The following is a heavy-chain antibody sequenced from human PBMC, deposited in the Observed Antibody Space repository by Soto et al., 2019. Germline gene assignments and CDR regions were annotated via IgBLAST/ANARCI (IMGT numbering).Heavy chain of an antibody. CDR3: ARNTPRMKYYDFWSGPLPHYGMDV. D-gene: IGHD3-3*01. V-gene: IGHV4-30-2*01. Sequence: PSETLSLTCAVSGGSISSGGYSWSWIRQPPGKGLEWIGYIYHSGGTYYNPSLKSRVTISVDRSKNQFSLKLSSVTAADTAVYYCARNTPRMKYYDFWSGPLPHYGMDVWGQGTTVTVSS. CDR2: IYHSGGT. CDR1: GGSISSGGYS. J-gene: IGHJ6*02.